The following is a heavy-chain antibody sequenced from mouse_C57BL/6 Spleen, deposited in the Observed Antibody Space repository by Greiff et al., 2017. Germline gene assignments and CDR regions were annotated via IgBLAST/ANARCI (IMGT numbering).Heavy chain of an antibody. CDR2: IDPFDSET. J-gene: IGHJ3*01. V-gene: IGHV1-52*01. D-gene: IGHD2-4*01. CDR3: ARPYDYEGAWFAY. CDR1: GYTFTSYW. Sequence: QVQLQQPGAELVRPGSSVKLSCKASGYTFTSYWMHWVKQRPIQGLEWIGNIDPFDSETHYNQKFKDKATLTVDKSSSTAYMQLSSLTSEDSAVYYCARPYDYEGAWFAYWGQGTLVTVSA.